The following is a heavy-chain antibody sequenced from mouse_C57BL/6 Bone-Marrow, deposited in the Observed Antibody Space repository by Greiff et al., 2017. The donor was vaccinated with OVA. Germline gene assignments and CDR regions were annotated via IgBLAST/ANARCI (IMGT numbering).Heavy chain of an antibody. CDR1: GYTFTSYW. Sequence: QVQLQQSGAELVRPGSSVKLSCKASGYTFTSYWMHWVKQRPIQGLEWIGNIDPSDSETHYNQKFKDKATLTVDKSSSTAYMQLSSLTSEDSAVYYCARSPDYGSSPWYFDVWGTGTTVTVSS. J-gene: IGHJ1*03. V-gene: IGHV1-52*01. D-gene: IGHD1-1*01. CDR3: ARSPDYGSSPWYFDV. CDR2: IDPSDSET.